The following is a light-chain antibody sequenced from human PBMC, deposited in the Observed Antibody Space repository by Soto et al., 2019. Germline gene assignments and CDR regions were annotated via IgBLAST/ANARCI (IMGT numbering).Light chain of an antibody. Sequence: DIPMTQSPSSLSASIGDRVTITCRAGQDIGDDLSWYQLKPGKAPKRLIYSASNLHSGVPSTFSGSGFATEFTLTISSLQSDDFATYYCLQHRSYPWTFGQGTKVEIK. V-gene: IGKV1-17*01. CDR3: LQHRSYPWT. J-gene: IGKJ1*01. CDR2: SAS. CDR1: QDIGDD.